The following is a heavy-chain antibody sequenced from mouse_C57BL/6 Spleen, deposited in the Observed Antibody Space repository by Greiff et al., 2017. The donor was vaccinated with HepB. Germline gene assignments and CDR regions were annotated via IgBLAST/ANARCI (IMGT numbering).Heavy chain of an antibody. Sequence: VQVVESGAELVKPGASVKISCKASGYAFSSYWMNWVKQRPGKGLEWIGQIYPGDGDTNYNGKFKGKATLTADKSSSTAYMQLSSLTSEDSAVYFCARSEIYYYGSSLDYWGQGTTLTVSS. D-gene: IGHD1-1*01. J-gene: IGHJ2*01. CDR1: GYAFSSYW. V-gene: IGHV1-80*01. CDR3: ARSEIYYYGSSLDY. CDR2: IYPGDGDT.